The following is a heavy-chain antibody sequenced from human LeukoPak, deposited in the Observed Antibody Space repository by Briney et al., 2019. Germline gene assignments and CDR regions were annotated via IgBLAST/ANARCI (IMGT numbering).Heavy chain of an antibody. D-gene: IGHD2-15*01. CDR1: GFTFRSYG. J-gene: IGHJ4*02. CDR3: VHDSAIVEGSGSTRQGVDY. CDR2: ISYDGSNK. Sequence: GGSLRLSCAASGFTFRSYGMHWVRQAPGKGLEWVAVISYDGSNKYYADSVKGRFTISRDNAENTLYLQMNSLRAEDTSVYYTVHDSAIVEGSGSTRQGVDYWGQGTLVTVSS. V-gene: IGHV3-30*18.